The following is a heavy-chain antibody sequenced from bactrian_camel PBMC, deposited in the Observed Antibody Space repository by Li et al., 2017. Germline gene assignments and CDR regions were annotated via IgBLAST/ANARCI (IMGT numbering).Heavy chain of an antibody. V-gene: IGHV3S42*01. Sequence: VQLVESGGGLVPPGGSLRLSCAASGFQFSDYPMSWVRQAPGKGLEWVAQIAYDGWVTGYHDSAKGRFTISRDNARNTLYLQMNSLKPEDTAMYYCAADLRACSRIPKNRLSIWGQGTQVTVS. J-gene: IGHJ4*01. CDR1: GFQFSDYP. D-gene: IGHD3*01. CDR2: IAYDGWVT. CDR3: AADLRACSRIPKNRLSI.